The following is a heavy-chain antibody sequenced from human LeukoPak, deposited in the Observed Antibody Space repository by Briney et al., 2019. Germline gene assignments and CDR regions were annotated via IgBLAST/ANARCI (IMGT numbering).Heavy chain of an antibody. Sequence: PGGSLRLSCGASGFAFDDYWMSWVRQAPGQGLEWVANINQDGSEKYYLVSAKGRFTISRDNAKNSLYLQMNSLRAEDTAVYYCARVRHDYGDAYYFDYWGQGTLVTVSS. D-gene: IGHD4-17*01. CDR2: INQDGSEK. CDR3: ARVRHDYGDAYYFDY. J-gene: IGHJ4*02. V-gene: IGHV3-7*01. CDR1: GFAFDDYW.